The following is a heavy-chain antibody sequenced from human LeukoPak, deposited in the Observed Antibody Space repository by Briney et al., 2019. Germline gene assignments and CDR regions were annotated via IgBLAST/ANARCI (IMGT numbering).Heavy chain of an antibody. J-gene: IGHJ6*03. CDR1: GFTFSSYA. CDR3: AKGMQYYYYMDV. CDR2: ISGSGGST. V-gene: IGHV3-23*01. D-gene: IGHD3-10*01. Sequence: TGGSLRLSCAASGFTFSSYAMSWVRQAPGKGPEWVSAISGSGGSTYYADSVKGRFTISRDNSKNTLYLQMNSLRAEDTAVYYCAKGMQYYYYMDVWGKGTTVTVSS.